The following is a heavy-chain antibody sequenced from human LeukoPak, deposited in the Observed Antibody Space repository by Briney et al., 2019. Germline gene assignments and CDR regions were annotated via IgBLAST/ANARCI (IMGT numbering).Heavy chain of an antibody. V-gene: IGHV1-69*13. D-gene: IGHD4-23*01. Sequence: SVKVSCKASGGTFSSYAISWVRQAPGQGLEWMGGIIPIFGTANHAQKFQGRVTITADESTSTAYMELSSLRSEDTAVYYCAITTVVNPTWFDPWGQGTLVTVSS. CDR3: AITTVVNPTWFDP. CDR1: GGTFSSYA. CDR2: IIPIFGTA. J-gene: IGHJ5*02.